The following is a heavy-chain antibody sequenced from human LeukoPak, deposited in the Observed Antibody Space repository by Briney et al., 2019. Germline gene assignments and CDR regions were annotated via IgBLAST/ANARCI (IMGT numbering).Heavy chain of an antibody. CDR3: TYTTSANWFDP. CDR1: GGSISSSNW. D-gene: IGHD2/OR15-2a*01. Sequence: PSETLSLTCAVSGGSISSSNWWSWVRQPPGKGLEWIGEIYHSGSTNYNPSLKSRVTISVNKSKNQFSLKLSSVTAADTAVYYCTYTTSANWFDPWGQGTLVTVSS. CDR2: IYHSGST. J-gene: IGHJ5*02. V-gene: IGHV4-4*02.